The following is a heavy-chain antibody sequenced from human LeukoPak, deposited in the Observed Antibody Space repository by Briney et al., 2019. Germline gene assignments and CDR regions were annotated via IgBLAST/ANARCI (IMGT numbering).Heavy chain of an antibody. Sequence: ASVKVSCKASGYTFTSYGISWVRQAPGQGLEWMGWISAYNGNTNYAQKLQGRVTMTTDTSTSTAYMELRSLRSDDTAVYYCARDDSGQPSSGVDYWGQGTLVTVSS. J-gene: IGHJ4*02. D-gene: IGHD1-26*01. CDR1: GYTFTSYG. CDR3: ARDDSGQPSSGVDY. V-gene: IGHV1-18*01. CDR2: ISAYNGNT.